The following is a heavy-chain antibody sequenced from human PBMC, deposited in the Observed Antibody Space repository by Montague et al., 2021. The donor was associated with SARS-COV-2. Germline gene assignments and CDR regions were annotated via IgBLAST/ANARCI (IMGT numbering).Heavy chain of an antibody. CDR1: RFTFSSYG. D-gene: IGHD2-2*01. Sequence: SLRLSCAASRFTFSSYGMHWVRQAPGKGLEWVAVISYDGSNKNYADSVKGRFTISRDTSKNTLYLQMNSLRAEDTAVYYCARDQGYCSSTTCFRGWTYYYYGMDVWGQGTTVTVSS. CDR3: ARDQGYCSSTTCFRGWTYYYYGMDV. V-gene: IGHV3-30*03. J-gene: IGHJ6*02. CDR2: ISYDGSNK.